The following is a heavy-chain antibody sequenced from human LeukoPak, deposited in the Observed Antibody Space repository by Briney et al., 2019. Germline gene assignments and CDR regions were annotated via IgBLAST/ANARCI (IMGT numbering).Heavy chain of an antibody. CDR3: ARTLAAAGFGMDV. Sequence: SETLSLTCTVSGGSISSYYWSWIRQPPGQGLEWSGYIYYSGSTNYNPALKSRVTISVDTSKNQFSLKLSSVTAADTAVYYCARTLAAAGFGMDVWGQGTTVTVSS. CDR1: GGSISSYY. CDR2: IYYSGST. V-gene: IGHV4-59*08. D-gene: IGHD6-13*01. J-gene: IGHJ6*02.